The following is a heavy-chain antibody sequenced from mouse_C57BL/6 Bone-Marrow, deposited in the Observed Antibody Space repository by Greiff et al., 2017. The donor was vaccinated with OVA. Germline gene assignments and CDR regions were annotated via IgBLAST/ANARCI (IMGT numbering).Heavy chain of an antibody. D-gene: IGHD2-1*01. CDR1: GYTFTSYW. V-gene: IGHV1-64*01. CDR2: IHPNSGST. CDR3: ARPSTMVVFDY. Sequence: VKLKQPGAELVKPGASVKLSCKASGYTFTSYWMHWVKQRPGQGLEWIGMIHPNSGSTNYNEKFKSKATLTVDKSSSTAYMQLSSLTSEDSAVYYCARPSTMVVFDYWGQGTTLTVSS. J-gene: IGHJ2*01.